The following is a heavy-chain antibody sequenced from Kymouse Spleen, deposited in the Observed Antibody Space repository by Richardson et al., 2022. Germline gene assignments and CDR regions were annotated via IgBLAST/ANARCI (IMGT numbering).Heavy chain of an antibody. J-gene: IGHJ3*02. Sequence: QVQLQQSGPGLVKPSQTLSLTCAISGDSVSSNSAAWNWIRQSPSRGLEWLGRTYYRSKWYNDYAVSVKSRITINPDTSKNQFSLQLNSVTPEDTAVYYCARRVLWW*LLFPDDAFDIWGQGTMVTVSS. CDR1: GDSVSSNSAA. CDR2: TYYRSKWYN. D-gene: IGHD2-21*02. CDR3: ARRVLWW*LLFPDDAFDI. V-gene: IGHV6-1*01.